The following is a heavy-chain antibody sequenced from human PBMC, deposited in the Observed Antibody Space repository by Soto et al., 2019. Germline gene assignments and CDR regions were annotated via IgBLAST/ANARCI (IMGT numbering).Heavy chain of an antibody. Sequence: PSETLSLTCSVSGASVRSGDYYWSSIRQAPGKGLEWIGYIYNSGGSYYNPSLKGRLTISIDTSKNQFSLKLNSVTAADTAIYYCVGTGTTDDYWGRGTLVTV. D-gene: IGHD4-17*01. V-gene: IGHV4-30-4*01. CDR2: IYNSGGS. J-gene: IGHJ4*02. CDR1: GASVRSGDYY. CDR3: VGTGTTDDY.